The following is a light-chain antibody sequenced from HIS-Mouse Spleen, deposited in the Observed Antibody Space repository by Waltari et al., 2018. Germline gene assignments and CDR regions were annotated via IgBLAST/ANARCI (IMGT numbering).Light chain of an antibody. Sequence: QSALTQPASVSGSPGQSITISCTGTSSDVGGYNYVSWYQQHPGKAPKLMIYDVSNRPSGVSYRFPGSQSGNTASLTISGLQAEDEADYYCSSYTSSSTVVFGGGTKLTVL. V-gene: IGLV2-14*03. J-gene: IGLJ2*01. CDR1: SSDVGGYNY. CDR2: DVS. CDR3: SSYTSSSTVV.